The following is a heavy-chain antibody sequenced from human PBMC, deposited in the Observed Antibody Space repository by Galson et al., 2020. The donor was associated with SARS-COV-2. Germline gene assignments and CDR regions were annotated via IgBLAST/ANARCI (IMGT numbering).Heavy chain of an antibody. V-gene: IGHV3-30*04. CDR1: GFTFSSYA. D-gene: IGHD6-6*01. Sequence: QLGESLKISCAASGFTFSSYAMHWARQAPGKGLEWVAVISYDGSNKYYADSVKGRFTISRDNSKNTLYLQMNSLRAEDTAVYYCARSRAGGYSSSSDYWGQGTLVTVSS. CDR2: ISYDGSNK. J-gene: IGHJ4*02. CDR3: ARSRAGGYSSSSDY.